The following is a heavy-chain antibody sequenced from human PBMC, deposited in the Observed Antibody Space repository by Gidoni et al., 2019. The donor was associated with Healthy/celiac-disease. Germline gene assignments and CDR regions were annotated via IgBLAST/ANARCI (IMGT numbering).Heavy chain of an antibody. Sequence: QVQLVQSGAEVKKPGSSVKVSCKASGGTFSSYAISWVRQAPGQGLEWMGRIIPILGIANYAQKFQGRVTITADKSTSTAYMELSSLRSEDTAVYYCARSEGPDNPGAFDIWGQGTMVTVSS. V-gene: IGHV1-69*04. CDR2: IIPILGIA. CDR1: GGTFSSYA. J-gene: IGHJ3*02. D-gene: IGHD1-20*01. CDR3: ARSEGPDNPGAFDI.